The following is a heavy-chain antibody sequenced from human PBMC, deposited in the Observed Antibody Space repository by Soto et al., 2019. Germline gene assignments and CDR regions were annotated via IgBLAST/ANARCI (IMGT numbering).Heavy chain of an antibody. Sequence: PSETLSLTCAVYGGSFSGYYWSWIRQPPGKGLEWIGEINHSGSTNYNPSLKSRVTISVDTSKNQLSLKLSSVTAADTAVYYCARERSNHYYYYYYPAVWGKGTTVTVSS. D-gene: IGHD4-4*01. CDR2: INHSGST. V-gene: IGHV4-34*01. CDR1: GGSFSGYY. J-gene: IGHJ6*03. CDR3: ARERSNHYYYYYYPAV.